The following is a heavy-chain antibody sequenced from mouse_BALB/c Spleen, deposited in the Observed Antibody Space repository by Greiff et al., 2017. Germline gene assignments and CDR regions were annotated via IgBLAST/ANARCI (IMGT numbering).Heavy chain of an antibody. J-gene: IGHJ1*01. Sequence: QVQLQQSGAELVKPGASVKMSCKASGYTFTSYNMHWVKQTPGQGLEWIGAIYPGNGDTSYNQKFKGKATLTADKSSSTAYMQLSSLTSEDSAVYYCARSITTYGSRYFDVWGAGTTVTVSS. CDR2: IYPGNGDT. D-gene: IGHD1-2*01. CDR1: GYTFTSYN. CDR3: ARSITTYGSRYFDV. V-gene: IGHV1-12*01.